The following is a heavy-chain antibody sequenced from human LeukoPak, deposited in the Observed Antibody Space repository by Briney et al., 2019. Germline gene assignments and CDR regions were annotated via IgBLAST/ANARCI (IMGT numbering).Heavy chain of an antibody. CDR1: GYTFTDYY. CDR2: INPNSGGT. CDR3: ARRGEEIKPLGAFDI. V-gene: IGHV1-2*02. Sequence: PTASVKVSCKASGYTFTDYYMHWVRQAPGQGLEWMGWINPNSGGTNYAQKFQGRVTMTRDTSITTAYMELRSLRSDDTAVYYCARRGEEIKPLGAFDIWGQGTMVTVSS. D-gene: IGHD5-24*01. J-gene: IGHJ3*02.